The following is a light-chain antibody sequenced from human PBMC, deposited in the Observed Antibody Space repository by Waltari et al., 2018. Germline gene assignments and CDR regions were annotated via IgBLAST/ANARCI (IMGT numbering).Light chain of an antibody. Sequence: SSELTQDPAVSVAWGQTVRFTYQGDSRRTSFAIWYHLKTGPAPVLVINGKDKRPSGIPDRISGDSSGATASLTITGAQADDEADYYCSSRNGRANHVVFAGGTKVTVL. CDR1: SRRTSF. CDR2: GKD. J-gene: IGLJ3*02. V-gene: IGLV3-19*01. CDR3: SSRNGRANHVV.